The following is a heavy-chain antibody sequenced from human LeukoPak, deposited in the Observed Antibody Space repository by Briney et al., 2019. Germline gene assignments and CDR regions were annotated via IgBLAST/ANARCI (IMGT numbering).Heavy chain of an antibody. Sequence: SVKVSCKASGGTFSSYAISWVRQAPGQGLEWMGGIIPIFGTANYAQKFQGRVTITADESTSTAYMELSSLRSEDTAVYYCARVEHYSSGWYGGHYWGQGTLVTASS. CDR2: IIPIFGTA. CDR1: GGTFSSYA. D-gene: IGHD6-19*01. CDR3: ARVEHYSSGWYGGHY. V-gene: IGHV1-69*13. J-gene: IGHJ4*02.